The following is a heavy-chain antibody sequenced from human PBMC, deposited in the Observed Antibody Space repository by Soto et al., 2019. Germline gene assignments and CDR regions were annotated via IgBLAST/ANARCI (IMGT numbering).Heavy chain of an antibody. D-gene: IGHD2-2*01. CDR3: ARQKENCSSTSCYVWFDP. CDR1: GGSISSSSYY. V-gene: IGHV4-39*01. J-gene: IGHJ5*02. CDR2: IYYSGST. Sequence: QLQLQESGPGLVKPSETLSLTCTVSGGSISSSSYYWGWIRQPPGKGLEWIGSIYYSGSTYYNPSLKSRVTISVDTSKNQFSLKLSSVTAADTAVYYCARQKENCSSTSCYVWFDPWGQGTLVTVSS.